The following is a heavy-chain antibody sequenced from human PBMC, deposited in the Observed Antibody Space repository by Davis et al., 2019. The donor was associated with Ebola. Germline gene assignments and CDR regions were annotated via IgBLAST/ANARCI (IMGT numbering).Heavy chain of an antibody. CDR1: GFTFSSYW. Sequence: GGSLRLSCAASGFTFSSYWMSWVRQAPGKGLEWVANIKQDGSEKYYVDSVKGRFTISRDNAKNSLYLQMNSLRAEDTAVYYCARGPDQNYDFWSGYSTNFDYWGQGTLVTVSS. V-gene: IGHV3-7*01. D-gene: IGHD3-3*01. CDR2: IKQDGSEK. J-gene: IGHJ4*02. CDR3: ARGPDQNYDFWSGYSTNFDY.